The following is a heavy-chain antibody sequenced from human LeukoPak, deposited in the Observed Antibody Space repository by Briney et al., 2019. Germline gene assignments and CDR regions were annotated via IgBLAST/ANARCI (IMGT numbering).Heavy chain of an antibody. CDR3: ARSMVRGVITDY. Sequence: ASVKVSCKASGYTFTIYYIHWVRQAPGQGLEWMGWINPNSGGTNYAQKFQGRVTMTRDTSISTAYMELSRLRSDDTAVYYCARSMVRGVITDYWGQGTLVTVSS. CDR2: INPNSGGT. CDR1: GYTFTIYY. V-gene: IGHV1-2*02. J-gene: IGHJ4*02. D-gene: IGHD3-10*01.